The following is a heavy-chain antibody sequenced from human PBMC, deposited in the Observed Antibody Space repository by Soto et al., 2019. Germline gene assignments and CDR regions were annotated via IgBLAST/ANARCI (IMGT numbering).Heavy chain of an antibody. D-gene: IGHD5-12*01. Sequence: QVQLQQWGAGLLKPSETLSLTCAVYGGSFSGYYWSWIRQPPGKGLEWIGEINHSGSTNYNPSLKSRVTISVDTSKNQFSLKLSSVTAADTAVYYCAGGVGRRDGYNQGGAFDIWGQGTMVTVSS. V-gene: IGHV4-34*01. CDR2: INHSGST. J-gene: IGHJ3*02. CDR1: GGSFSGYY. CDR3: AGGVGRRDGYNQGGAFDI.